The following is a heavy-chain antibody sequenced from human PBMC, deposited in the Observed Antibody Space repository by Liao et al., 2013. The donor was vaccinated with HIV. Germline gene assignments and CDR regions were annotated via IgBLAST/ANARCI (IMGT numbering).Heavy chain of an antibody. CDR3: ARGRGYGDYGAFDM. D-gene: IGHD4-17*01. J-gene: IGHJ3*02. V-gene: IGHV4-30-4*08. CDR2: ISYSGTP. CDR1: GGSISGSDYY. Sequence: QVHLQESGPGLVKPSQTLSLTCTVSGGSISGSDYYWSWIRQPPGKGLEWIAYISYSGTPYFNPSHKSRTSISLDTSKSQFSLRLRSVTAADTAVYYCARGRGYGDYGAFDMWGQGTLVTVS.